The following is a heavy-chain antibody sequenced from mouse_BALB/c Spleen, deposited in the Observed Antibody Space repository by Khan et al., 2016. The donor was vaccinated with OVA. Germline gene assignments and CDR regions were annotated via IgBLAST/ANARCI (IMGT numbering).Heavy chain of an antibody. V-gene: IGHV2-6-7*01. CDR2: IWGDGST. D-gene: IGHD1-2*01. Sequence: QVQLKESGPGLVAPSQSLSITCTVSGFSLTDYGVNWVRQPPGKGQEWLGMIWGDGSTDYNSALKSRLSISKDNSKSQVFLKMNSLQTDDTARYYCARELRLGGFAYWGQGTLVTVSA. CDR3: ARELRLGGFAY. CDR1: GFSLTDYG. J-gene: IGHJ3*01.